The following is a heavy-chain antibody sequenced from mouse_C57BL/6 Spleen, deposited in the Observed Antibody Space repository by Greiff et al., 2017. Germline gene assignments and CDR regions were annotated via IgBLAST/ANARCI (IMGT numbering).Heavy chain of an antibody. CDR3: ARNSYYFDY. CDR2: ISYSGST. Sequence: EVQGVESGPGMVKPSQSLSLTCTVTGYSITSGYDWHWIRHFPGNKLEWMGYISYSGSTNYNPSLKSRISITHDTSKNHFFLKLNSVTTEDTATYYCARNSYYFDYWGQGTTLTVSS. J-gene: IGHJ2*01. CDR1: GYSITSGYD. V-gene: IGHV3-1*01.